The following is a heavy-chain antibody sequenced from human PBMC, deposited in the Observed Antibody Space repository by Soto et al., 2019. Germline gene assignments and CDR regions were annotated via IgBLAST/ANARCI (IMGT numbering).Heavy chain of an antibody. Sequence: EVQLVESGGGLVKPGGSLRLSCAASGFSFSSYSMNWVRQAPGKGLEWVSSISSSSSYIYYADSVKGRFTISRDNAKNSLYLQMNSLRAEDTAVYYCARDKFGEEHGGMDVWGQGTTVTVSS. V-gene: IGHV3-21*01. CDR3: ARDKFGEEHGGMDV. D-gene: IGHD3-10*01. CDR2: ISSSSSYI. J-gene: IGHJ6*02. CDR1: GFSFSSYS.